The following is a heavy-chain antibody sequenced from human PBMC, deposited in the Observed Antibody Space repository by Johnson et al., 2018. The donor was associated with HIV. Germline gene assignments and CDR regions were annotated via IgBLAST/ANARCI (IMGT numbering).Heavy chain of an antibody. Sequence: VQVVESGGGLVQPGGSLRLSCAASGFAVSSNYMSWVRQAPGKGLEWVSVIYSGGSTYYADSVKGRFTISRDNSKNTLYLQMNSLRAEDTAVYYCARDPPGEAAAGFAIWGQGTMVTVSS. CDR3: ARDPPGEAAAGFAI. V-gene: IGHV3-66*01. CDR2: IYSGGST. D-gene: IGHD6-25*01. CDR1: GFAVSSNY. J-gene: IGHJ3*02.